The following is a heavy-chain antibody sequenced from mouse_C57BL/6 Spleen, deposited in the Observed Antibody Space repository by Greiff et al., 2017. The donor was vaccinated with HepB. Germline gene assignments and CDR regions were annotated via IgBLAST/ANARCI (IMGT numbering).Heavy chain of an antibody. V-gene: IGHV1-50*01. Sequence: QVQLQQPGAELVKPGASVKLSCKASGYTFTSYWMQWVKPRPGQGLEWIGEIDPSDSYTNYNQKFKGKATLTVDTSSSTAYMQLSSLTSEDSAVYYCARRDYGAWFAYWGQGTLVTVSA. J-gene: IGHJ3*01. D-gene: IGHD2-4*01. CDR2: IDPSDSYT. CDR1: GYTFTSYW. CDR3: ARRDYGAWFAY.